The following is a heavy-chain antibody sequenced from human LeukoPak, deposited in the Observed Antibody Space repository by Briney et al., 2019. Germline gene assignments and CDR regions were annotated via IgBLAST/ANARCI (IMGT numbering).Heavy chain of an antibody. Sequence: SETLSLTCTVSGGSITSNYWTWMRQPPGKGLELIGFFYYSGSTNYNPSLKSRVTMSVDTSKNQFSLKLSSVTAADTAVYYCARDRHYYGSGSYYLNPFDYWGQGTLVTVSS. CDR3: ARDRHYYGSGSYYLNPFDY. J-gene: IGHJ4*02. CDR2: FYYSGST. V-gene: IGHV4-59*12. D-gene: IGHD3-10*01. CDR1: GGSITSNY.